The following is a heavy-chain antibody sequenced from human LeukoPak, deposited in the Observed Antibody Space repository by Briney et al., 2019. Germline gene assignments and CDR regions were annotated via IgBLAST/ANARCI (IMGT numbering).Heavy chain of an antibody. Sequence: PGGSLRLSCAASGFTFDDYAMHWVRQAPGKGLEWVSGISWNSGSIGYADSVKGRFTISRDNAKSSLYLQMNSLRAEDTALYYCAKALYSYGPIDYWGQGTLVTVSS. V-gene: IGHV3-9*01. J-gene: IGHJ4*02. D-gene: IGHD5-18*01. CDR3: AKALYSYGPIDY. CDR2: ISWNSGSI. CDR1: GFTFDDYA.